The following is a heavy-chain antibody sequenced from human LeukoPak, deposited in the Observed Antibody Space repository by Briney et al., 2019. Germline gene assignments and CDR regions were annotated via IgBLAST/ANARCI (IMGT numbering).Heavy chain of an antibody. V-gene: IGHV1-69*06. J-gene: IGHJ4*02. CDR1: GGTFSSYA. Sequence: GASVTVSCKASGGTFSSYAISWVRQAPGQGLEWMGGIIPIFGTANYAQKFQGRVTITGDKSKSTAYMEVSSLRAEDTGVYYCARGRDSGYDLFASEWGLNYFDYWGQGTLVTVSS. CDR2: IIPIFGTA. D-gene: IGHD5-12*01. CDR3: ARGRDSGYDLFASEWGLNYFDY.